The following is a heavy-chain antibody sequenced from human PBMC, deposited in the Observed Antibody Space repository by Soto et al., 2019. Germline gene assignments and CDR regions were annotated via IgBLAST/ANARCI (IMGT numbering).Heavy chain of an antibody. D-gene: IGHD3-10*01. CDR3: ARVSPGVVTMVRGRNTAPYYYYGMDV. J-gene: IGHJ6*02. CDR1: GGSFSGYY. Sequence: SETLSLTCAVYGGSFSGYYWSWIRQPPGKGLEWIGEINHSGSTNYNPSPKSRVTISVDTSKNQFSLKLSSVTAADTAVYYCARVSPGVVTMVRGRNTAPYYYYGMDVWGQGTTVTVSS. CDR2: INHSGST. V-gene: IGHV4-34*01.